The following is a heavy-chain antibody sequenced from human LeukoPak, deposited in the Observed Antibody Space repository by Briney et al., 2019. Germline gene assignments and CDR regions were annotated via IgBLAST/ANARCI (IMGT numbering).Heavy chain of an antibody. CDR1: GGSVSSGSYY. Sequence: SETLSLTCTVSGGSVSSGSYYWSWIRQPPGKGLEWIGYIYYSGSTNYNPSLKSRVTISVDTSKNQFSLKLSSVTAADTAVYYCASLYYDYVWGSYRSRNFDYWGQGTLVTVSS. CDR2: IYYSGST. D-gene: IGHD3-16*02. V-gene: IGHV4-61*01. CDR3: ASLYYDYVWGSYRSRNFDY. J-gene: IGHJ4*02.